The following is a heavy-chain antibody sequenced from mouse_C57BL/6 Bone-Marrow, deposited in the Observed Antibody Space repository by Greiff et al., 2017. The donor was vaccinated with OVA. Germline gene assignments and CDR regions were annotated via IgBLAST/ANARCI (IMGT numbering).Heavy chain of an antibody. CDR1: GFTFSDYG. CDR2: ISSGSSTI. D-gene: IGHD1-1*01. V-gene: IGHV5-17*01. CDR3: ARRGYCSSYRWYVDV. J-gene: IGHJ1*03. Sequence: EVKLVESGGGLVKPGGSLKLSCAASGFTFSDYGMHWVRQAPEKGLEWVAYISSGSSTIYYADTVKGRFTISRDNAKNTLFLQMTSLRSDDTAMYYCARRGYCSSYRWYVDVWGTGTTVTVSS.